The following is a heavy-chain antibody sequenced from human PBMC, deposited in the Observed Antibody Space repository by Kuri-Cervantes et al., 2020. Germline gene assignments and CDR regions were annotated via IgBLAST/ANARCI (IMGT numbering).Heavy chain of an antibody. V-gene: IGHV4-39*07. CDR1: GGSISSSSYY. CDR2: IYYSGST. Sequence: SETLSLTCTVSGGSISSSSYYWGWSRQPPVKGLEWIGSIYYSGSTYYNPSLKSRVTISVDTSKHQFSLTLSSVTAADTAVYYCARAGPLYYYYGMDIWGQGTTVTVSS. CDR3: ARAGPLYYYYGMDI. J-gene: IGHJ6*02.